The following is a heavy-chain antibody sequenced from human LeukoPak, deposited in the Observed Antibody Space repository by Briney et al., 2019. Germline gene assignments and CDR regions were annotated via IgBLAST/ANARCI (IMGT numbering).Heavy chain of an antibody. V-gene: IGHV3-23*01. CDR2: INNAGVNT. CDR3: ARGADGVSSNSRGWFDP. Sequence: GGSLRLSCAASGFTFRDYGMSWVRQAPGKGLEWVSSINNAGVNTHYADSVKGRFTISRDNSKNTLYLQMNSLRAEDTAVYSCARGADGVSSNSRGWFDPWGQGTLVTVSS. J-gene: IGHJ5*02. D-gene: IGHD2-15*01. CDR1: GFTFRDYG.